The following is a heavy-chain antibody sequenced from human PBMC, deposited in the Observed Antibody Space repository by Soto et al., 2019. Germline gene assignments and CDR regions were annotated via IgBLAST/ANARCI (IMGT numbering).Heavy chain of an antibody. CDR2: ISGSGGST. V-gene: IGHV3-23*01. CDR1: GFTFSSYA. Sequence: HPGGSLRLSCAASGFTFSSYAMSWVRQAPGKGLEWVSAISGSGGSTYYADSVKGRFTISRDNSKNTLYLQMNSLRAEDTAVYYCAKGLTMVRGVTWYYFDYWGQGTLVTVSS. D-gene: IGHD3-10*01. J-gene: IGHJ4*02. CDR3: AKGLTMVRGVTWYYFDY.